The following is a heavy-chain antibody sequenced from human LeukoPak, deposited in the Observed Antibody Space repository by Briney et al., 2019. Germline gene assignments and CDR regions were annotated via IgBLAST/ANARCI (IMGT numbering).Heavy chain of an antibody. J-gene: IGHJ4*02. CDR2: ISSSSSYI. CDR1: GFTFSIYS. Sequence: TGGSLRLSCAASGFTFSIYSMNWVRQAPGKGLEWVSSISSSSSYIYYADSVKGRFTISRDNAKNSLYLQMNSLRAEDTAVYYCARSSRVAAAGTGYWGQGTLVTVSS. D-gene: IGHD6-13*01. V-gene: IGHV3-21*01. CDR3: ARSSRVAAAGTGY.